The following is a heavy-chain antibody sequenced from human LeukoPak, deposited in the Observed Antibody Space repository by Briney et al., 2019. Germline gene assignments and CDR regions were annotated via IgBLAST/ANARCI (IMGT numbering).Heavy chain of an antibody. J-gene: IGHJ4*02. CDR1: GGSISNYY. V-gene: IGHV4-4*07. D-gene: IGHD5-18*01. CDR3: AKHVDTAMAFDY. CDR2: FQSRGSA. Sequence: SETLSLTCTVSGGSISNYYWSWIRQPAGKGLEWIGRFQSRGSANYNPSLKSRVTMSVDTSKNQFSLKLNSVTAADTAVYYCAKHVDTAMAFDYWGQGTLVTVSS.